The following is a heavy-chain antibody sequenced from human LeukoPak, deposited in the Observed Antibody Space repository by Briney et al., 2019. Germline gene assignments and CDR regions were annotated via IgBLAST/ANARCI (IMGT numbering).Heavy chain of an antibody. CDR2: INPNSGGA. V-gene: IGHV1-2*02. CDR3: ARESCSGGSCWWSLDY. CDR1: GYTFTGYY. J-gene: IGHJ4*02. Sequence: ASVKVSCKASGYTFTGYYMHWVRQAPGQGLEWMGWINPNSGGANYAQKFQGRVTMTRDTPISTAYMELSRLRSDDTAVYYCARESCSGGSCWWSLDYWGQGTLVTVSS. D-gene: IGHD2-15*01.